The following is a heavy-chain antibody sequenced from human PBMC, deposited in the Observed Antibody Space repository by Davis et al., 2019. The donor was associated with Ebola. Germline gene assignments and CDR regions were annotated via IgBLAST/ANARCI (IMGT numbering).Heavy chain of an antibody. J-gene: IGHJ3*01. D-gene: IGHD5-24*01. CDR2: INTDGTFI. Sequence: HTGGSLRLSCAASGFTFTNYWMHWVRQVPGKGLVWVSHINTDGTFIIDADSVKGRFTISRDNAKNTLYLQMNSLRVEDTAVYYCARAKEGYQLLSEALDVWGQGTTVTVSS. V-gene: IGHV3-74*01. CDR1: GFTFTNYW. CDR3: ARAKEGYQLLSEALDV.